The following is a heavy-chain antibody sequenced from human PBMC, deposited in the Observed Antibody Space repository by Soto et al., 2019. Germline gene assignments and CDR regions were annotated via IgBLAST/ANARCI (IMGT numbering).Heavy chain of an antibody. V-gene: IGHV3-30*18. CDR2: ISYDGSNK. D-gene: IGHD1-26*01. J-gene: IGHJ6*02. Sequence: QVQLVESGGGVVQPGRSLRLSCAASGFTFSSYGMHWVRQAPGKGLEWVAVISYDGSNKYYADSVKGRFTISRDNSKNTLYLQMNSLRAEDTAVYYCAKVGEDPKGPYYYYGMDVWGQGTTVTVSS. CDR3: AKVGEDPKGPYYYYGMDV. CDR1: GFTFSSYG.